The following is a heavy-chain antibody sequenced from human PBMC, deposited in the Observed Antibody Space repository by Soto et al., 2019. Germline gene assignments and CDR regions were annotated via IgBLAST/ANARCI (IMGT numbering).Heavy chain of an antibody. CDR1: GGTFSSYA. D-gene: IGHD2-2*03. CDR3: ARGSMDIVVVPAFTLWGYFDY. CDR2: IIPIFGTA. J-gene: IGHJ4*02. V-gene: IGHV1-69*01. Sequence: QVQLVQSGAEEKKPGSSMKVSCKASGGTFSSYAISWLRQAPGQRLEWMGGIIPIFGTANYAQKFQGRVTITAGESTSTAYMELRSLRSEDTAVYYCARGSMDIVVVPAFTLWGYFDYWGQGTLVTVSS.